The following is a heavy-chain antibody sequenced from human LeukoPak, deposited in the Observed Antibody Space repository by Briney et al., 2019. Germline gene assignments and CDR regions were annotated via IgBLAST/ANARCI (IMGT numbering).Heavy chain of an antibody. J-gene: IGHJ4*02. D-gene: IGHD1-26*01. CDR3: AREDIVGVTEGVDY. V-gene: IGHV1-2*02. CDR2: INPNSGGT. CDR1: GYTFTGYY. Sequence: ASVKVSCKASGYTFTGYYMHWVRQAPGQGVEWMGWINPNSGGTNYAQKFQGRVTMTRVTSISTAYMELSRLRSDDTAVYYCAREDIVGVTEGVDYWGQGTLVTVSS.